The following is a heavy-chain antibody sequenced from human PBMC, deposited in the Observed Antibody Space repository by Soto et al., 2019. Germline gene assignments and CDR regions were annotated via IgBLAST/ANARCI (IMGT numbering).Heavy chain of an antibody. J-gene: IGHJ4*02. CDR3: ARSAGWYAVHS. CDR2: IHHSGST. D-gene: IGHD6-19*01. CDR1: AVSISSGSF. V-gene: IGHV4-4*02. Sequence: QVQLQESGPGLVKPSGTLSLTCAVSAVSISSGSFWGWVRQPPGKGLEWIGDIHHSGSTNYNPSLKSGVTIAVDTSKNHFSLKLNSVTAADTAVYYCARSAGWYAVHSWGQGILVIVSS.